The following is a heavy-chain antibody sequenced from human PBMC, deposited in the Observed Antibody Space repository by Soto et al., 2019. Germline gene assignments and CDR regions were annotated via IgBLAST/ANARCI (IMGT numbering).Heavy chain of an antibody. CDR2: ISHDGSEQ. CDR3: VKDRVPGAYGHYYGMDV. D-gene: IGHD5-12*01. CDR1: GITLNNSG. Sequence: QVQLVESGGGVVQPGRSLRLSCRVSGITLNNSGIHWVRQAPGKGLEWMAVISHDGSEQYYADSMKGRLNISRDNSKNTVNLQTNSLRGEDTAIYYCVKDRVPGAYGHYYGMDVWGQGTTVTVSS. J-gene: IGHJ6*02. V-gene: IGHV3-30*18.